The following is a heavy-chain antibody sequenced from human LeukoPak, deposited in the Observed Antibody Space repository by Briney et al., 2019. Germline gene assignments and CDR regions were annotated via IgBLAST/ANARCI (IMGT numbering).Heavy chain of an antibody. CDR2: VTRSRHYV. CDR3: ARGGGSYLFQH. V-gene: IGHV3-21*01. D-gene: IGHD1-26*01. CDR1: GVAFSSYS. J-gene: IGHJ1*01. Sequence: GWSLRAYCAPAGVAFSSYSMNCVRPAPGKGLECASSVTRSRHYVYYADPVRGRFTMSRDHAKKSLYLQMNSLRAEDTAVYYCARGGGSYLFQHWGQGTRVTVSS.